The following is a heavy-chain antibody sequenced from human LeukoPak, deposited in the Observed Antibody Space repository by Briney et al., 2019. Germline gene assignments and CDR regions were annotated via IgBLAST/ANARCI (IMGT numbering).Heavy chain of an antibody. V-gene: IGHV3-30*04. D-gene: IGHD6-13*01. CDR2: ISYDGSNK. Sequence: SGGSLRLSCAASGFTFSSYAMHWVRQAPGKGLEWVAVISYDGSNKYYADSVKGRFTISRDNSKNTLYLQMNSLRAEDTAVYYCARDVEGSSSWKRSRYFDYWGQGTLVTVSS. CDR3: ARDVEGSSSWKRSRYFDY. CDR1: GFTFSSYA. J-gene: IGHJ4*02.